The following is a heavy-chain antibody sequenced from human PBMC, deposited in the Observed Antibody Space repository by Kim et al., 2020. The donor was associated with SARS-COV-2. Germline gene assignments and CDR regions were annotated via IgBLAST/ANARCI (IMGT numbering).Heavy chain of an antibody. D-gene: IGHD6-19*01. V-gene: IGHV6-1*01. CDR1: GDSVSGNSAA. Sequence: SQTLSLTCAISGDSVSGNSAAWNWIRQSPSRGLEWLGRTYYRSKWYNDYAISVKSRIAINPDTSKNEFSLLLNSVTPEDTALYYCARGIAVTTTSRHAFDIWCQGTMVTVSS. CDR2: TYYRSKWYN. CDR3: ARGIAVTTTSRHAFDI. J-gene: IGHJ3*02.